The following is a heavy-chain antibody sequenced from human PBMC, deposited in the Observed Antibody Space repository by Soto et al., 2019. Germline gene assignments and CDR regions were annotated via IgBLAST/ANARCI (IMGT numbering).Heavy chain of an antibody. V-gene: IGHV3-48*01. CDR1: GFALNTYS. CDR2: ISSDSRTI. CDR3: VRDDISGWSGADAFDI. J-gene: IGHJ3*02. Sequence: VESGGGSVQPGESLRLSCASSGFALNTYSMNWVRQAPGKGLEWVSHISSDSRTIYYADSVKGRFTISRDNVKNSVYLEMNSLGAEDTATYYCVRDDISGWSGADAFDIWGQGAVVIVSS. D-gene: IGHD3-22*01.